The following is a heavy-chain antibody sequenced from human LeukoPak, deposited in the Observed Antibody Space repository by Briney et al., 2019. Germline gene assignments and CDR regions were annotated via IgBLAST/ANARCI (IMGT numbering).Heavy chain of an antibody. V-gene: IGHV1-69*04. J-gene: IGHJ4*02. D-gene: IGHD2-2*01. Sequence: ASVKVSCKASGGTFSSYAISWVRQAPGQGLEWMGRIIPILGMANYAQKFQGRVTITADKSTSTAYMELSSLRSEDTAVYYCARERCSSTSCYEASFDYWGQGTLVTVSS. CDR1: GGTFSSYA. CDR2: IIPILGMA. CDR3: ARERCSSTSCYEASFDY.